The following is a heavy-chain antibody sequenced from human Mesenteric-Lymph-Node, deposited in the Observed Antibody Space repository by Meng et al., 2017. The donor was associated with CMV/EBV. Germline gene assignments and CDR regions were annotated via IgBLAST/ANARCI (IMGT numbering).Heavy chain of an antibody. CDR3: ARRRFLEWLPPLYGMDV. Sequence: GESLKISCAASGFPFTTYEMNWVRQAPGKGLQWVAYISSSSDRATHYADSVKGRFTISRDNSKNTLYLQMNSLRAEDTAVYYCARRRFLEWLPPLYGMDVWGQGTTVTVSS. V-gene: IGHV3-48*01. CDR1: GFPFTTYE. D-gene: IGHD3-3*01. J-gene: IGHJ6*02. CDR2: ISSSSDRAT.